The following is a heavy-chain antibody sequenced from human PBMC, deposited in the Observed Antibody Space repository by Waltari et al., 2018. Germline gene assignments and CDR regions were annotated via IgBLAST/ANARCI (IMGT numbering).Heavy chain of an antibody. CDR1: GITFTNYA. CDR3: ATPFYNWDDPLHS. V-gene: IGHV3-23*01. CDR2: ISVSDGT. Sequence: EVQLLESGGDLVQPGGSLRLSCAASGITFTNYAINWVRLAPGTGLGWVSAISVSDGTYYADSVKGRFTISRDTSKNTMYLQMNSLRAEDTAVYYCATPFYNWDDPLHSWGQGTLVTVSS. D-gene: IGHD1-20*01. J-gene: IGHJ4*02.